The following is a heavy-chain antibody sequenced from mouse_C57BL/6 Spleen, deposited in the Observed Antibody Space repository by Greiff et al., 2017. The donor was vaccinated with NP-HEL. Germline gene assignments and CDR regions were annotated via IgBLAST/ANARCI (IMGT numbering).Heavy chain of an antibody. D-gene: IGHD4-1*01. J-gene: IGHJ2*01. CDR3: VRHALTGGFDY. V-gene: IGHV10-1*01. CDR1: GFSFNTYA. CDR2: IRSKSNNYAT. Sequence: EVMLVESGGGLVQPKGSLKLSCAASGFSFNTYAMNWVRQAPGKGLEWVARIRSKSNNYATYYADSVKDRFTISRDDSESMLYLQMNNLKTEDTAMYYCVRHALTGGFDYWGQGTTLTVSS.